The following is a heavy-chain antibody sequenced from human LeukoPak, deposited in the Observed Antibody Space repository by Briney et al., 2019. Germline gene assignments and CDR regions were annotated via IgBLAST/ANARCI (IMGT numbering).Heavy chain of an antibody. D-gene: IGHD3-22*01. CDR2: IRADGGYT. Sequence: GGSLTLSCAASGFIFSNYGLHWVRQTPDKGLECVSFIRADGGYTFYAGSVRGRFTISRDNSKNEMYMQMNSLRAEDTAVYYCARTLVVVMYYGMDVWGQGTTVTVSS. CDR3: ARTLVVVMYYGMDV. CDR1: GFIFSNYG. J-gene: IGHJ6*01. V-gene: IGHV3-30*02.